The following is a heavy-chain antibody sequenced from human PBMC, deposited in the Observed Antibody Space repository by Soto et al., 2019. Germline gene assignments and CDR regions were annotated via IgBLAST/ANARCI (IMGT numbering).Heavy chain of an antibody. CDR2: IKEDGSDK. V-gene: IGHV3-7*01. D-gene: IGHD6-25*01. CDR1: GFTFNTYW. CDR3: VRFTRGSSGDY. Sequence: EVQLVESGGDLVQPGGYLRLSCVAAGFTFNTYWMSWVRQAPGKGLEWVANIKEDGSDKYYVDSVKGRFTISRDNAKNLLYLQMNSLGAGDTAMYYCVRFTRGSSGDYWGQGTLVTVSS. J-gene: IGHJ4*02.